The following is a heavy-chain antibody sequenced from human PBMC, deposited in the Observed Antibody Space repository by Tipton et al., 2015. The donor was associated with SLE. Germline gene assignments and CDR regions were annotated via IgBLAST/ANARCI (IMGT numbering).Heavy chain of an antibody. V-gene: IGHV3-30*04. J-gene: IGHJ4*02. CDR1: GFTFSNYA. CDR3: ASSLLWWLGDH. D-gene: IGHD2-21*01. CDR2: ISYDGSNK. Sequence: SLRLSCVASGFTFSNYAMHWVRQAPGKGLEWVAVISYDGSNKYYADSVKGRFTISRDNSKNTLYLQMNSLRAEDTAVYYCASSLLWWLGDHWGQGTLVTVSS.